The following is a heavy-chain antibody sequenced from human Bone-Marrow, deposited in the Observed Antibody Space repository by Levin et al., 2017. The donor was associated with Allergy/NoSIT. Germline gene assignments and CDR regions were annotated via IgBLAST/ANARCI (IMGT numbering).Heavy chain of an antibody. CDR3: AQPLTVTRGGY. J-gene: IGHJ4*02. D-gene: IGHD4-17*01. CDR1: GFTFSSSP. CDR2: ISTNGVGT. Sequence: GGSLRLSCSASGFTFSSSPLHWVRQAPGKGLEYVSAISTNGVGTYYADSVKGRFTISRDNSKNTLFLQMTNLRTDDTAVYYCAQPLTVTRGGYWGQGTLVTVSS. V-gene: IGHV3-64D*06.